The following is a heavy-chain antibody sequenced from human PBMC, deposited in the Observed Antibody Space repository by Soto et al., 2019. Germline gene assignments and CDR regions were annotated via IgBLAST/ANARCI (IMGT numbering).Heavy chain of an antibody. CDR3: ARVIVAPHLHFDY. J-gene: IGHJ4*02. CDR1: GGSISSGDYY. D-gene: IGHD5-12*01. V-gene: IGHV4-31*03. Sequence: KPSETLSLTCTVSGGSISSGDYYWSWIRQHPGKGLEWIGYIYYSGSTYYNPSLKSRVTISVDTSKNQFSLKLSSVTAADTAVYYCARVIVAPHLHFDYWGQGTLVTVSS. CDR2: IYYSGST.